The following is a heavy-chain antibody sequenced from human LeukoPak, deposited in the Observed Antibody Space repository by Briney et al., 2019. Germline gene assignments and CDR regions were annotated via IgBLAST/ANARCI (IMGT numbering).Heavy chain of an antibody. D-gene: IGHD3-10*01. J-gene: IGHJ6*03. CDR2: ISAYNGNT. Sequence: ASVKVSRKASGYTFTSYGISWVRQAPGQGLEWMGWISAYNGNTNYAQKLQGRVTMTTDTSTSTAYMELRSLRSDDTAVYYCARTITMVRGVIYYYMDVWGKGTTVTVSS. CDR3: ARTITMVRGVIYYYMDV. V-gene: IGHV1-18*01. CDR1: GYTFTSYG.